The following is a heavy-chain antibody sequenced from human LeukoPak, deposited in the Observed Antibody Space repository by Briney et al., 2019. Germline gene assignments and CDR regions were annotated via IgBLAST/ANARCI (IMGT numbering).Heavy chain of an antibody. CDR2: IYTPGST. J-gene: IGHJ3*01. Sequence: SETLSLTCTVSGGSISSYHWSWIRQPAGKGLEWIGHIYTPGSTKYNPSLKSRVTMSVDTSKNQFSLKLSSVTAADTAVYYCARLMTVIDGKYDAFDFWGQGTMVTVSS. CDR1: GGSISSYH. V-gene: IGHV4-4*07. CDR3: ARLMTVIDGKYDAFDF. D-gene: IGHD3-22*01.